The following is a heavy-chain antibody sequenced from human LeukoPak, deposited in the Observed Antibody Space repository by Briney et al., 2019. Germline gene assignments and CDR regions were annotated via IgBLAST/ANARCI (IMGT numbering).Heavy chain of an antibody. D-gene: IGHD4-11*01. CDR3: AKDLGEMTTVTWNWFDP. V-gene: IGHV3-30*18. J-gene: IGHJ5*02. CDR1: GFTFSSYG. Sequence: PGGSLRLSCAASGFTFSSYGMHWVRQAPGKGLEWVAVISYDGSNKYYADSVKGRFTISRDNSKNTLYLQMNSLRAEDTAVYYCAKDLGEMTTVTWNWFDPWSQGTLVTVSS. CDR2: ISYDGSNK.